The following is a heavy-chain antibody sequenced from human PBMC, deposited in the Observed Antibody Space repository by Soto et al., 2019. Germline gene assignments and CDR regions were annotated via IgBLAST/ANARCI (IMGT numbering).Heavy chain of an antibody. J-gene: IGHJ4*02. V-gene: IGHV4-59*01. CDR1: GGSISSYY. D-gene: IGHD6-13*01. CDR2: IYYSGST. Sequence: QVQLQESGPGLVKPSETLSLTCTVSGGSISSYYWSWIRQPPGKGLEWIGYIYYSGSTNYNPSLKSRVTISVDTSKNQFSLKLSSVTAADTAVYYCARDSGPYSSSWSYWGQGTLVTVSS. CDR3: ARDSGPYSSSWSY.